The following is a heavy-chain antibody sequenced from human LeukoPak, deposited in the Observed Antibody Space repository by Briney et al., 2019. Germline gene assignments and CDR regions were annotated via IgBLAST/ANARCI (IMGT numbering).Heavy chain of an antibody. CDR2: ISAYNGNT. D-gene: IGHD3-22*01. J-gene: IGHJ4*02. Sequence: ASVKVSCKASGYTFTSYYMHWVRQAPGQGLEWMGWISAYNGNTNYAQKLQGRVTMTTDTSTSTAYMELRSLRSDDTAVYYCARARDYDSSGYRSDYWGQGTLVTVSS. CDR3: ARARDYDSSGYRSDY. CDR1: GYTFTSYY. V-gene: IGHV1-18*04.